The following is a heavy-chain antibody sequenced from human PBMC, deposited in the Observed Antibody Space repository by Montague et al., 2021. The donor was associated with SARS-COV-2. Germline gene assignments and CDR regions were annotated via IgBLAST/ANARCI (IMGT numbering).Heavy chain of an antibody. CDR2: IYYSGRT. V-gene: IGHV4-39*01. CDR1: GGSISSSSYY. J-gene: IGHJ6*03. CDR3: ASAYYYGSRTYFYNYYMDV. Sequence: SETLSLTCTVSGGSISSSSYYWGWIRQPPGKGPEWIGCIYYSGRTNFSPSLKSRLTISVDSSENQFSLRLSSVTAADTAVYYCASAYYYGSRTYFYNYYMDVWGKGTTVTVSS. D-gene: IGHD3-10*01.